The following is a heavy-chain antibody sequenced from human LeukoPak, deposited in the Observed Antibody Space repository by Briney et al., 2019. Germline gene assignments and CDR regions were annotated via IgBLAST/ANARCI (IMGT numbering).Heavy chain of an antibody. CDR1: GGSFSGYY. V-gene: IGHV4-34*01. J-gene: IGHJ4*02. Sequence: PSETLSLTCAVYGGSFSGYYWSWLRQPPGKGREWIGEINQSGSTNYNPSLNSRVTISVDTSKNQFSLTLSSVAAADTAVYYCAGKRFGVVTRSFDYWGQGTLVTVSS. CDR3: AGKRFGVVTRSFDY. D-gene: IGHD3-3*01. CDR2: INQSGST.